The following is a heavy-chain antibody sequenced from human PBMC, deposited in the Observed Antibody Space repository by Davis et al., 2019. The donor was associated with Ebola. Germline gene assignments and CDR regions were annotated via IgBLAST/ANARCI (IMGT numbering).Heavy chain of an antibody. Sequence: TLSLTCTVSGGPINNYYWSWIRQPPGKALEWLALIDWDDDKYYSTSLKTRLTISKDASRNQVVLTMTNVDPEDTGTYYCARTYDNSGLYPWYFDYWGRGTLVTVSS. D-gene: IGHD3-22*01. J-gene: IGHJ4*02. V-gene: IGHV2-70*18. CDR1: GGPINNYY. CDR2: IDWDDDK. CDR3: ARTYDNSGLYPWYFDY.